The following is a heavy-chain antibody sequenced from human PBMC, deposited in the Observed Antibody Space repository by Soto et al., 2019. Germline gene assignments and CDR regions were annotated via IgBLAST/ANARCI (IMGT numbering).Heavy chain of an antibody. CDR2: IDRSGST. D-gene: IGHD1-1*01. J-gene: IGHJ6*02. CDR3: ARDSGGNSENYYGLDV. V-gene: IGHV4-31*03. Sequence: QVQLQESGPGLAKPSQTLSLSCNVYGVSVSSGDYYWSWIRQHAGGGLEWVGYIDRSGSTYYRPSLRGRVIMSVDTSTNQISLRLLSVTAADTAMYYCARDSGGNSENYYGLDVWGHGTTVTVSS. CDR1: GVSVSSGDYY.